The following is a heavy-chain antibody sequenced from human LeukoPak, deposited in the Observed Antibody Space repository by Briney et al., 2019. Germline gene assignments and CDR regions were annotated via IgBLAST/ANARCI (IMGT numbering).Heavy chain of an antibody. CDR2: IYHSGST. D-gene: IGHD3-22*01. Sequence: PSETLSLTCTVSGGSISSGGYYWSWIRQPPGKGLEWIGYIYHSGSTYYNPSLKSRVTISVDRSKNQFSLKLSSVTAADTAVYYCARGRRDYYDSSGYSPYHDAFDIWGQGTMVTVSS. V-gene: IGHV4-30-2*01. CDR1: GGSISSGGYY. CDR3: ARGRRDYYDSSGYSPYHDAFDI. J-gene: IGHJ3*02.